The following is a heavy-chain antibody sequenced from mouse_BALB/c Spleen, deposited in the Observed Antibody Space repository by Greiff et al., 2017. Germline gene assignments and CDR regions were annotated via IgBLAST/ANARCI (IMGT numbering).Heavy chain of an antibody. J-gene: IGHJ1*01. D-gene: IGHD4-1*01. CDR2: IDPANGNT. CDR3: ANWDWYFDV. CDR1: GFNIKDTY. V-gene: IGHV14-3*02. Sequence: VLLQQSGAELVKPGASVKLSCTASGFNIKDTYMHWVKQRPEQGLEWIGRIDPANGNTKYDPKFQGKASITADTSSNTAYLQLSSLTSEDTAVYYCANWDWYFDVWGAGTTVTVSA.